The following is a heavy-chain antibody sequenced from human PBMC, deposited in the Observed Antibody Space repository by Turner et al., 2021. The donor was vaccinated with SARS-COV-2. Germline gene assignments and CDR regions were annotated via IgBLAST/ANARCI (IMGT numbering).Heavy chain of an antibody. CDR1: GFTFSNHG. Sequence: QVQLVESGGGVVQPGRSLRPSCEASGFTFSNHGMHWAGQAPGKGREWVTIIWNDGSNKYYTDSVRGRFTISRDNSKNTLYLQMNSLRAEDTAVYYCARGCGGSSGCFLIDYWGQGTLVTVSS. V-gene: IGHV3-33*01. J-gene: IGHJ4*02. CDR2: IWNDGSNK. CDR3: ARGCGGSSGCFLIDY. D-gene: IGHD6-19*01.